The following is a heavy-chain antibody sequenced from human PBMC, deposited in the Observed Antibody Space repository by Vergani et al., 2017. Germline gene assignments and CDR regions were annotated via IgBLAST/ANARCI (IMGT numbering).Heavy chain of an antibody. CDR3: AKGQQLPRSYWYFDL. J-gene: IGHJ2*01. Sequence: EVQLVESGGGLVQPGGSLRLSCAASGFTFSSYDMHWVRQATGKGLVWVSRINSDGSSTSYADSVKGRFTISRDNSKNTLYLQMNSLRAEDTAVYYCAKGQQLPRSYWYFDLWGRGTLVTVSS. CDR2: INSDGSST. D-gene: IGHD6-13*01. V-gene: IGHV3-74*02. CDR1: GFTFSSYD.